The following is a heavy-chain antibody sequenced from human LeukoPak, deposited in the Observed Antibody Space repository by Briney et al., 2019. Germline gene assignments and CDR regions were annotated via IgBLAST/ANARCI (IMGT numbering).Heavy chain of an antibody. CDR3: ARGIFCNATSCFTVRAFEI. V-gene: IGHV3-13*01. Sequence: GGSLRLSCAASGFAFSTYDMRWVRQGTGEGLEWVSGIGTHGDTHYADSVKGRFTISRENADNSLYLQMNSLRAGDTAVYYCARGIFCNATSCFTVRAFEIWGQGTMVTVSS. D-gene: IGHD2-2*02. CDR2: IGTHGDT. J-gene: IGHJ3*02. CDR1: GFAFSTYD.